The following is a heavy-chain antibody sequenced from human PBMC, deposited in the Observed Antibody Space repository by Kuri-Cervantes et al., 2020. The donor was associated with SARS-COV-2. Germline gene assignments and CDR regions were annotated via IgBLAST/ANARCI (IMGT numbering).Heavy chain of an antibody. CDR2: INPDGSYT. CDR3: AKEEKGLVVITTHNWFDP. V-gene: IGHV3-74*01. J-gene: IGHJ5*02. Sequence: GESLKISCAASGFTFSGHWIHWVRQAPGKGLVWVSRINPDGSYTNNADSVKGRFTLSRGNAKNMLFLQMNSLRAEDTAVYYCAKEEKGLVVITTHNWFDPWGQGTLVTVSS. CDR1: GFTFSGHW. D-gene: IGHD3-22*01.